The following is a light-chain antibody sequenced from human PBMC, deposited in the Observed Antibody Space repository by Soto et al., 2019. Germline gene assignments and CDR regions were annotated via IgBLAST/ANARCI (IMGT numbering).Light chain of an antibody. V-gene: IGKV3D-20*01. CDR3: QQYGSSPWT. J-gene: IGKJ1*01. CDR1: QSVSGDF. Sequence: EIVLTQSPVTLSLSPGERAILSCGASQSVSGDFLAWYQQKPGLAPRLLISDASNRATGIPGRFSGGGSGTDFTLTISRLEPEDSAMYYCQQYGSSPWTFGQGTRVEIK. CDR2: DAS.